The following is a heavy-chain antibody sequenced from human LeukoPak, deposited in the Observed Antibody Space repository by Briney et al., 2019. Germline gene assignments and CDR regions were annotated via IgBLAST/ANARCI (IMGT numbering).Heavy chain of an antibody. Sequence: ASVKVSCKASGYTFTSYGISWVRQAPGQGLEWMGWISAYNGSTKYAQKLQGRVTMTTDTSTSTAYMELRSLRSDDTAVYYCARARRGVEMATIFDFWGQGTLVTVSS. CDR3: ARARRGVEMATIFDF. D-gene: IGHD5-24*01. J-gene: IGHJ4*02. CDR1: GYTFTSYG. CDR2: ISAYNGST. V-gene: IGHV1-18*01.